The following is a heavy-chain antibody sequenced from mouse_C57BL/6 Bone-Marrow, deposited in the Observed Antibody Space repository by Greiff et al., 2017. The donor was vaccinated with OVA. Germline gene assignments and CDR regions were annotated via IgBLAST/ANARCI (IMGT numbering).Heavy chain of an antibody. Sequence: QVQLKQPGAELVKPGASVKMSCKASGYTFTSYWITWVKQRPGQGLEWIGDIYPGSGSTNYNEKFKSKATLTVDTSSSTAYMQLRSLTSEDSAVYYCAREGSPRSLRGGYFDVWGTGTTVTVSS. D-gene: IGHD1-1*01. J-gene: IGHJ1*03. V-gene: IGHV1-55*01. CDR2: IYPGSGST. CDR3: AREGSPRSLRGGYFDV. CDR1: GYTFTSYW.